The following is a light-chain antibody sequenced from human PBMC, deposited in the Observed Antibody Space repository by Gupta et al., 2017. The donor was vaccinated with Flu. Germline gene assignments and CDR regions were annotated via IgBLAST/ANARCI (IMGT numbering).Light chain of an antibody. CDR1: RSVSTF. Sequence: EIVLTQSPATLSLSPGERATLSCRASRSVSTFLAWYQQKPAQAPRLLIYRASNRATGIPARCSGSGSGTDFTLTISSLEAEDFAVYYCQQRDDWPDTFGPGTKLEIK. CDR3: QQRDDWPDT. CDR2: RAS. J-gene: IGKJ2*01. V-gene: IGKV3-11*01.